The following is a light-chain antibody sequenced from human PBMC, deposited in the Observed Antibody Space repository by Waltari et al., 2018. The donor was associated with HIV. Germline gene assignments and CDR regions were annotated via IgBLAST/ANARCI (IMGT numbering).Light chain of an antibody. V-gene: IGLV2-14*01. J-gene: IGLJ2*01. CDR1: SSDVGAYDF. Sequence: QSALTQPASVSGSPGQSITVSCTGTSSDVGAYDFVSWYQQTPGPAPKLVFYEVSYRPSVISMLFSGSKSGNTASLTISGLQTEDEADDYCSSFTTSNYLLFGGGTKVTVL. CDR2: EVS. CDR3: SSFTTSNYLL.